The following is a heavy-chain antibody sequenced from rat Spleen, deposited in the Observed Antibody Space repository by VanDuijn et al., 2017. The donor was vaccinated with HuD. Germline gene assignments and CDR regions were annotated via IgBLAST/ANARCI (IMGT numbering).Heavy chain of an antibody. J-gene: IGHJ4*01. CDR1: GFTFSDYY. Sequence: EVQLVASGGGLVQPGRSLKLSCAASGFTFSDYYMVWVRQAPKKGLEWVASISFEGSSTYYGDSVKGRFTISRDNAKSTLYLQMDSLRSEDTATYYCARPNNYYVMDAWGQGASVTVSS. CDR2: ISFEGSST. V-gene: IGHV5-22*01. CDR3: ARPNNYYVMDA. D-gene: IGHD1-10*01.